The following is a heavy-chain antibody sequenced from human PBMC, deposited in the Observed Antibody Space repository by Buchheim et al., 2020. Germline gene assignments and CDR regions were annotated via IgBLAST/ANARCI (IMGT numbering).Heavy chain of an antibody. D-gene: IGHD2-8*01. CDR1: GFAFSSYS. V-gene: IGHV3-74*01. CDR2: INSDGSTT. J-gene: IGHJ4*01. CDR3: ARDPGNALYA. Sequence: EVQLVESWGGLVQPGGSLRLSCAASGFAFSSYSMRWVRQAPGKGLVWVSPINSDGSTTSYADSVKGRFTISRDNSKNTLYLEMNSLRAEDTAVYYCARDPGNALYAGGQGT.